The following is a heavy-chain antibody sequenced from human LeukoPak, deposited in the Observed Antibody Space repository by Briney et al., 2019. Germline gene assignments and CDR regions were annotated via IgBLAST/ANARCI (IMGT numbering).Heavy chain of an antibody. D-gene: IGHD6-6*01. CDR3: ARETSCSSDRCFEY. J-gene: IGHJ4*02. CDR1: GFTFSSST. V-gene: IGHV3-21*01. CDR2: ISSSKSHI. Sequence: GGSLRLSCAASGFTFSSSTMNWVRQAPGKGLEWVSSISSSKSHIYYADSVKGRFTISRDNAKNLLYLQMNSLRAEDTAVYYCARETSCSSDRCFEYWGQGALVTVSS.